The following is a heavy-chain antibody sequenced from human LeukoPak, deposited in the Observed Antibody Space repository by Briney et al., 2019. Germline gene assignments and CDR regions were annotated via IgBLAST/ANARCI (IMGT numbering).Heavy chain of an antibody. V-gene: IGHV5-51*01. CDR1: GSSFTSYW. J-gene: IGHJ4*02. Sequence: GESLQISCKGSGSSFTSYWIGWGRQLPGKGLEWMGIIYPGDSDTRYSPSFQGQVTISADKSISTAYLQWSRLKASHTAMYYCARPSSRSDYWGQGTLVTVSS. CDR3: ARPSSRSDY. CDR2: IYPGDSDT.